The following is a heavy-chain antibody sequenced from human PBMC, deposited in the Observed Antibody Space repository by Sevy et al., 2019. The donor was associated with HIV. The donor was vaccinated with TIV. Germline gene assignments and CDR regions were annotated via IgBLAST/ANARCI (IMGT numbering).Heavy chain of an antibody. CDR2: ISWNSGSI. CDR3: ARDIGAWSNSGTSSPPFFFYYFDS. Sequence: GGSLRLSCAASGFSLDDYAMHWVRQSSGKGLEWVAGISWNSGSIGYADSVKGRFTISRDNARNTLYLQMNNMRSEDTALYYCARDIGAWSNSGTSSPPFFFYYFDSWGQGTLVTVSS. CDR1: GFSLDDYA. V-gene: IGHV3-9*01. J-gene: IGHJ4*02. D-gene: IGHD3-3*02.